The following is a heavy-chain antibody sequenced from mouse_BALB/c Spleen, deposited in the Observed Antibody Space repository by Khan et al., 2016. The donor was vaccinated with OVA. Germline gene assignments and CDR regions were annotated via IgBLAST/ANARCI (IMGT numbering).Heavy chain of an antibody. Sequence: EVELVESGGGLVQPGGSLRLSCATSGFTFTDYYMTWVRQPPGKALEWLGFIRDKANGYTTEYSASVRGRFTISRDNSQSSLYLQMNSLRAEDSATYYCAREWEFYAMDYWGQGTSVTVSS. V-gene: IGHV7-3*02. D-gene: IGHD4-1*01. CDR3: AREWEFYAMDY. J-gene: IGHJ4*01. CDR2: IRDKANGYTT. CDR1: GFTFTDYY.